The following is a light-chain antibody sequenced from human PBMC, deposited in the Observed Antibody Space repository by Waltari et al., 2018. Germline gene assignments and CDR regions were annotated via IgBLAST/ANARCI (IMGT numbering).Light chain of an antibody. J-gene: IGKJ4*01. CDR3: QQRSNWPPLT. Sequence: EIVLTQSPATRPLSPGERATLPCRASQSVSSYLAWYQQKPGQAPSLLIYDASNRATGIPARFSGSGSGTDFTLTISSLEPEDFAVYYCQQRSNWPPLTFGGGTKVEIK. V-gene: IGKV3-11*01. CDR1: QSVSSY. CDR2: DAS.